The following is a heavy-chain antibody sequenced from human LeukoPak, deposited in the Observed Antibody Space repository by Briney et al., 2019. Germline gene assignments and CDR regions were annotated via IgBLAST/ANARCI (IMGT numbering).Heavy chain of an antibody. V-gene: IGHV3-23*01. CDR2: ISGSGGST. J-gene: IGHJ4*02. CDR1: GFTFSSYA. Sequence: GGSLRLSCAASGFTFSSYAMSWVRRAPGKGLEWVSAISGSGGSTYYADSVKGRFTISRDNSKNTLYLQMNSLRAEDTAVYYCAKAGSRELRIDYWGQGTLVTVSS. D-gene: IGHD1-7*01. CDR3: AKAGSRELRIDY.